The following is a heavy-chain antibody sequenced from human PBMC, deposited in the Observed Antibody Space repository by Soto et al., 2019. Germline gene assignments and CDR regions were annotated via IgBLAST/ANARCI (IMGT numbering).Heavy chain of an antibody. CDR1: GASISSGDYF. Sequence: SETLSLTCTVSGASISSGDYFWSWIRQSPGKGLEWIGYIYDSGSSYYNPSLKSRVTMSVDTSKNQFSLKLGSVTTADTAVYYCAREKGYISGPKNFDYWGQGTLVTVSS. J-gene: IGHJ4*02. CDR2: IYDSGSS. V-gene: IGHV4-30-4*01. CDR3: AREKGYISGPKNFDY. D-gene: IGHD5-12*01.